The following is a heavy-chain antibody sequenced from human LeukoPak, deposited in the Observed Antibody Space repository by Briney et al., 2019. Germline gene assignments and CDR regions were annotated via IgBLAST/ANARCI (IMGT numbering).Heavy chain of an antibody. D-gene: IGHD3-3*01. CDR3: ARDNDFWSGYRYAFDI. CDR2: IYTSGST. V-gene: IGHV4-4*07. CDR1: GGSISSYY. J-gene: IGHJ3*02. Sequence: SETLSLTCTVSGGSISSYYWSWVRQPAGKGLEWIGRIYTSGSTNYNPSLKSRVTMSVDTSKNQFSLKLSSVTAADTAVYYCARDNDFWSGYRYAFDIWGQGTMVTVSS.